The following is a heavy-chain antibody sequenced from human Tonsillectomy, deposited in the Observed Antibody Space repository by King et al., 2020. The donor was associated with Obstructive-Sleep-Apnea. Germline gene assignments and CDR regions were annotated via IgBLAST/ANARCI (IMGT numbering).Heavy chain of an antibody. Sequence: VQLVESGGGLVQPGRSLRLSCTASDFTFGDYALSWFRQAPGKGLEWGGFIRSEFYGGTTDYAASVKGRFTISRDDSKSIAYLQMNSLKTEDTAVYYFTSYCSSGSCTVFYYYAMDVWGQGTTVTVSS. CDR1: DFTFGDYA. CDR2: IRSEFYGGTT. CDR3: TSYCSSGSCTVFYYYAMDV. J-gene: IGHJ6*02. V-gene: IGHV3-49*03. D-gene: IGHD2-15*01.